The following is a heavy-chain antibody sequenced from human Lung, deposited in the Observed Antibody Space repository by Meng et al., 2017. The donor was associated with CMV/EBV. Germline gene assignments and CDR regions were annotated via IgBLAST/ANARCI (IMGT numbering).Heavy chain of an antibody. CDR3: ARTGRDGLGGS. D-gene: IGHD5-24*01. Sequence: YCKASGYTFTRYAMHWVRQAPGQRREWMGWINAGNGKKKYSQKFQGRVTITRDTSASTDYMELSSLRYEDTAVYYCARTGRDGLGGSWGQGTLVTVSS. CDR2: INAGNGKK. CDR1: GYTFTRYA. V-gene: IGHV1-3*01. J-gene: IGHJ4*02.